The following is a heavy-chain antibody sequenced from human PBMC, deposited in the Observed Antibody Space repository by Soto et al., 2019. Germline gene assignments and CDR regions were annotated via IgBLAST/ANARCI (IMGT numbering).Heavy chain of an antibody. CDR1: GYSFTIYW. J-gene: IGHJ6*02. CDR2: IYPGDSDT. D-gene: IGHD2-8*01. Sequence: GESLTISCQCSGYSFTIYWIVWVRRMPGKGLEWMGIIYPGDSDTRYSPSFQGQVTISADKSISTAYLQWSSLKASDTAMYYCARRFEYAGMDVWGQGTTVPVSS. V-gene: IGHV5-51*01. CDR3: ARRFEYAGMDV.